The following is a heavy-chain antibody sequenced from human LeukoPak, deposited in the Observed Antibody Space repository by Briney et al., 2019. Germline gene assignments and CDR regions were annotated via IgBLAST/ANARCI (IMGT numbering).Heavy chain of an antibody. V-gene: IGHV1-2*02. Sequence: ASVKVSCKASGYTFTGYYMHWVRQAPGQGLERMGWINPNSGGTNYAQKFQGRVTMTRDTSTSTAYMELSRLRSDDTAVYYCASEIAVAETGDWFDPWGQGTLVTVSS. CDR3: ASEIAVAETGDWFDP. CDR1: GYTFTGYY. J-gene: IGHJ5*02. D-gene: IGHD6-19*01. CDR2: INPNSGGT.